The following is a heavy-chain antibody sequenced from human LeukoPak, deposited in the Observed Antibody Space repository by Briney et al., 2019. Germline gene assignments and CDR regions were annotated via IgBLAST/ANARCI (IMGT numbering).Heavy chain of an antibody. CDR3: ARGTNSLLDY. CDR1: GFIFTNYA. CDR2: ISSSSSYI. V-gene: IGHV3-21*01. J-gene: IGHJ4*02. Sequence: PGGSLRLSCAASGFIFTNYAMSWVRQAPGKGLEWVSAISSSSSYIYYADSVKGRFTISRDNAKNSLYLQMNSLRAEDTAVYYCARGTNSLLDYWGQGTLVTVSS. D-gene: IGHD2-8*01.